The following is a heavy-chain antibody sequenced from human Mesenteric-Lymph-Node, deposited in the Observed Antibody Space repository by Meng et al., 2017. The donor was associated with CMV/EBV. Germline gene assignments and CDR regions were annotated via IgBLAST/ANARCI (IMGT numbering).Heavy chain of an antibody. CDR3: ARTYYYGSGNSNFDY. Sequence: FSLSTSGVGVGWIRQPPGKALEWLALIYWDDDKRYTPSPNSRLTITKDTSNNQVVLTMTNMDPVDTATYYCARTYYYGSGNSNFDYWGQGTLVTVSS. J-gene: IGHJ4*02. V-gene: IGHV2-5*02. CDR1: FSLSTSGVG. D-gene: IGHD3-10*01. CDR2: IYWDDDK.